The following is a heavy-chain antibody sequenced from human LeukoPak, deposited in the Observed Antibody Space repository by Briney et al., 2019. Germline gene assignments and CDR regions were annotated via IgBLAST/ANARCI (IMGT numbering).Heavy chain of an antibody. Sequence: GGSLRLSCTASGFTFGDYAMSWVRQAPGKGLEWVAVISYDGGHKYYADSVTGRFTISRDNSKNTVYLQMSSLSAEDTALYYCARSDGYCAGGSCSPDYWGQGTLVTVSS. J-gene: IGHJ4*02. CDR2: ISYDGGHK. CDR3: ARSDGYCAGGSCSPDY. D-gene: IGHD2-8*02. V-gene: IGHV3-30*04. CDR1: GFTFGDYA.